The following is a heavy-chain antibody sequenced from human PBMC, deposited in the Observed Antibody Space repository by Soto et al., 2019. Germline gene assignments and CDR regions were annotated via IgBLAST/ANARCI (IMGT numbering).Heavy chain of an antibody. CDR2: INPNSGGT. J-gene: IGHJ6*02. V-gene: IGHV1-2*02. CDR1: GYTFTGYY. Sequence: ASVKVSCKASGYTFTGYYMHWVRQAPGQGLEWMGWINPNSGGTNYAQKFQGRVTMTRDTSISTAYMELSRLRSDDTAVYYCARVRGYCTNGVCQDYYYGMDVWGQGTTVTVSS. CDR3: ARVRGYCTNGVCQDYYYGMDV. D-gene: IGHD2-8*01.